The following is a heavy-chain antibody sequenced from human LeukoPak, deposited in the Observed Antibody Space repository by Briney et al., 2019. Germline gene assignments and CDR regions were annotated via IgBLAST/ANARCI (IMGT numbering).Heavy chain of an antibody. CDR3: AKDLVKYYYDSSVDY. CDR1: GFTFSSSG. V-gene: IGHV3-30*02. D-gene: IGHD3-22*01. CDR2: IRYDGSNK. Sequence: GGSLRLSCAASGFTFSSSGMHWVRQAPGKGLEWVAFIRYDGSNKYYADSVKGRFTISRDNSKNTLYLQMNSLRAEDTAVYYCAKDLVKYYYDSSVDYWGQGTLVTVSS. J-gene: IGHJ4*02.